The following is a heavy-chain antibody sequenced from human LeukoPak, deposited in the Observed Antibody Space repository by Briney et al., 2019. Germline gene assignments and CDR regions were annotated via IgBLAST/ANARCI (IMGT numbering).Heavy chain of an antibody. V-gene: IGHV3-11*04. CDR3: ARDLGSSNWYPFDY. CDR2: ISSRATTI. D-gene: IGHD6-13*01. CDR1: GFTFSDYY. J-gene: IGHJ4*02. Sequence: GGSLRLSCAASGFTFSDYYMSWIRQTPGKGLEWVSYISSRATTIFYADSVKGRFTISRDNAKNSLYLQMNSLRAEDTAVYYCARDLGSSNWYPFDYWGQGTLVTVSS.